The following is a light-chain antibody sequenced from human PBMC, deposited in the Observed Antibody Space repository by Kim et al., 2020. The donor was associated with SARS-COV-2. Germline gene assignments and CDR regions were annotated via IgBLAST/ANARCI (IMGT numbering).Light chain of an antibody. CDR3: QQYGSSRGFT. V-gene: IGKV3-20*01. CDR2: GAS. CDR1: QSVGSNY. Sequence: ESVLTQSPGTLSLSPGERATLSCRASQSVGSNYLAWYQQKPGQAPRLLIYGASSRATGIPDMFSGGGSGTDFTLTISRLEPEDFAVYYCQQYGSSRGFTFGPGTKVDIK. J-gene: IGKJ3*01.